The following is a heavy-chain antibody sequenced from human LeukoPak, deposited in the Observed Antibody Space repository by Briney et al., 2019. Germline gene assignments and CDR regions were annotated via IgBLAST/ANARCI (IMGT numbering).Heavy chain of an antibody. J-gene: IGHJ5*02. V-gene: IGHV4-34*10. Sequence: PSETLSLTCAVYGGSFSGYYWSWIRQPPGKGLEWIGEIWHTGTTNYNPSLKSRVTMSVDKSKNQFSLNLRSVDAADTAVYYCTRNDGNSAFDPWGQGTLVTVSS. CDR1: GGSFSGYY. CDR3: TRNDGNSAFDP. D-gene: IGHD4-23*01. CDR2: IWHTGTT.